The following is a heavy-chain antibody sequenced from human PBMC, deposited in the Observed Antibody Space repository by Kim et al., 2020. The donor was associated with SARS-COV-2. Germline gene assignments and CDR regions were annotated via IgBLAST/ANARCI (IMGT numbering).Heavy chain of an antibody. Sequence: SQTLSLTCAVYGGSFTAYYWSWIRQPPGKELEWIGEINHSGSTNYNPSLESRVTISIDTSKNQFSLKMNSVTAADTAVYYCARGGGMARSYFDYWGQGPLVTVSS. V-gene: IGHV4-34*01. D-gene: IGHD3-16*01. CDR1: GGSFTAYY. CDR3: ARGGGMARSYFDY. CDR2: INHSGST. J-gene: IGHJ4*02.